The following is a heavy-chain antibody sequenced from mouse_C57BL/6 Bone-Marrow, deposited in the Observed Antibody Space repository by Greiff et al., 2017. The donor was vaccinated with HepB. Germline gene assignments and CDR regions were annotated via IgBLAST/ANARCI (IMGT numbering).Heavy chain of an antibody. D-gene: IGHD2-4*01. Sequence: EVHLVESGGGLVKPGGSLKLSCAASGFTFSSYAMSWVRQTPEKRLEWVATISDGGSYTYYPDNVKGRFTISRDNAKNNLYLQMSHLKSEDTAMYYCARDRDYDVDYAMDYWGQGTSVTVSS. J-gene: IGHJ4*01. CDR2: ISDGGSYT. V-gene: IGHV5-4*01. CDR1: GFTFSSYA. CDR3: ARDRDYDVDYAMDY.